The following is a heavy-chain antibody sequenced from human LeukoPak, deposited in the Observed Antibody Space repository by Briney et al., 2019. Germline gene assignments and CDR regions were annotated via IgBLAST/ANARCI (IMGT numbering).Heavy chain of an antibody. V-gene: IGHV4-38-2*02. Sequence: SGTLSLTCTASGYTISSGYYWGWIRQPPRNGLEWIGSIYHSGSTYYNPSLKSRVTISVDTSKNQFCLKLSSVTAADTAVYYCARDFGGEFDYWGQGTLVTVSS. CDR2: IYHSGST. J-gene: IGHJ4*02. CDR3: ARDFGGEFDY. D-gene: IGHD3-3*01. CDR1: GYTISSGYY.